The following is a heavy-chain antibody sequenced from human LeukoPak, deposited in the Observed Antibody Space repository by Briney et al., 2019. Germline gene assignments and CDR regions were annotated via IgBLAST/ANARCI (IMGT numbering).Heavy chain of an antibody. J-gene: IGHJ4*02. V-gene: IGHV1-18*01. CDR3: ASRGYCTSTSCYEPFDY. CDR2: ISAYNGNT. Sequence: ASVKVSCKASGYTFTSYGISWVRQAPGQGLEWMGWISAYNGNTNYAQKLQGRVTMTTDTSTSTAYMELSSLRSEDTAIYYCASRGYCTSTSCYEPFDYWGQGTLVTVSS. D-gene: IGHD2-2*01. CDR1: GYTFTSYG.